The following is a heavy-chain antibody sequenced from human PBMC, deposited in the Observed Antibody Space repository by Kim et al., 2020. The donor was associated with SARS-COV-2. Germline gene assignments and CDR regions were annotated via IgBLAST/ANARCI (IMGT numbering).Heavy chain of an antibody. CDR1: GFTFSSYS. Sequence: GGSLRLSCAASGFTFSSYSMNWVRQAPGKGLEWVSSISSSSSYIYYADSVKGRFTISRDNAKNSLYLQMNSLRAEDTAVYYCARVRLRLGELSLRDAFDIWGQGTMVTVSS. CDR3: ARVRLRLGELSLRDAFDI. D-gene: IGHD3-16*02. V-gene: IGHV3-21*01. CDR2: ISSSSSYI. J-gene: IGHJ3*02.